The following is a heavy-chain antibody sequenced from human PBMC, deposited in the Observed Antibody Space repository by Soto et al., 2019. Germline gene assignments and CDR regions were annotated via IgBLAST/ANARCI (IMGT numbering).Heavy chain of an antibody. CDR1: GFTFSSYA. D-gene: IGHD2-2*01. J-gene: IGHJ3*02. Sequence: GGSLRLSCAASGFTFSSYAMSWVRQAPGKGLEWVSAISGSGGSTYYADSVKGRFTISRENSKNTLYLQMNSLRAEDTAVYYCAKDPGEIIVVVPAAMITDAFDIWGQGTMVTVSS. V-gene: IGHV3-23*01. CDR2: ISGSGGST. CDR3: AKDPGEIIVVVPAAMITDAFDI.